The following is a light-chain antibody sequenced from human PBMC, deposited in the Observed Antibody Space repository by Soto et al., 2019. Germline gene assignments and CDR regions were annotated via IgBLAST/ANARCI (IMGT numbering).Light chain of an antibody. V-gene: IGLV2-8*01. CDR2: EVN. CDR1: SSDIGAYNY. Sequence: QSALTQPPSASGSPGQSVTISCTGTSSDIGAYNYVSWFQQHPGEAPKLIISEVNKRPSGVPDRFSGSKSGNTASLTVSGLHAEDEADYYGTSYGGRDNVTFGGGTKLTVL. J-gene: IGLJ3*02. CDR3: TSYGGRDNVT.